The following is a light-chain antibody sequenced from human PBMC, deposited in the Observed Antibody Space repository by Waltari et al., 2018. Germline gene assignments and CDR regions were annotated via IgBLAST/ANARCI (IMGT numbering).Light chain of an antibody. J-gene: IGKJ3*01. Sequence: AVQLTQSPSSLYVSVGDRVTITCRASQGMRSALAWYQQKPGKSPTLLIYDVSTLVSGVPSRFSGSGSGTEFTLTISTLQPEDFATYYCQQFNSYPLTFGPGTKVEIK. CDR2: DVS. CDR1: QGMRSA. V-gene: IGKV1-13*02. CDR3: QQFNSYPLT.